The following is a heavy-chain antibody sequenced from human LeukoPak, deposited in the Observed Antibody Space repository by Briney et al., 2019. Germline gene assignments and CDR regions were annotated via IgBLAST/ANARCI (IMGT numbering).Heavy chain of an antibody. CDR3: ASTLRGYSYGPNYMDV. D-gene: IGHD5-18*01. J-gene: IGHJ6*03. Sequence: GASVKVSCKASGYTFTSYDIDWVRQATGQGLEWMGWMNPNSGNTGYAQKFQGRVTMTRNTSISTAYMELSSLRSEDTAVYYCASTLRGYSYGPNYMDVWGKRTTVTVSS. CDR2: MNPNSGNT. CDR1: GYTFTSYD. V-gene: IGHV1-8*01.